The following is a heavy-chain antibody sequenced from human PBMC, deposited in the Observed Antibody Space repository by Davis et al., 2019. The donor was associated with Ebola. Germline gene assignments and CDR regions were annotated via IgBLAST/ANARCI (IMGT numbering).Heavy chain of an antibody. CDR2: IYYSGST. D-gene: IGHD3-3*01. V-gene: IGHV4-59*01. CDR3: ARDYDLTDDFGPGGWFDP. CDR1: GGSISSYY. J-gene: IGHJ5*02. Sequence: PSETLSLTCTVSGGSISSYYWSWIRQPPGKGLEWIGYIYYSGSTNYNPSLKSRVTISVDTSKNQFSLKLSSVTAADTAVYYCARDYDLTDDFGPGGWFDPWGQGTLVTVSS.